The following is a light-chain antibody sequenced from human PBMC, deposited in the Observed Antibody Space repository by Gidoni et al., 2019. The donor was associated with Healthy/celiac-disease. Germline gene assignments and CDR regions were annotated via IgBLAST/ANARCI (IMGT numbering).Light chain of an antibody. CDR3: QAWDSSVV. J-gene: IGLJ2*01. CDR2: QDS. CDR1: EWGDKY. V-gene: IGLV3-1*01. Sequence: SYELTQPPSVSVSPGQTASITCAGDEWGDKYACWYQQKPGQSPVLVIYQDSKRPSGIPERFSGSNSGNTATLTISGTQAMDEADYYCQAWDSSVVVGGGTKLTVL.